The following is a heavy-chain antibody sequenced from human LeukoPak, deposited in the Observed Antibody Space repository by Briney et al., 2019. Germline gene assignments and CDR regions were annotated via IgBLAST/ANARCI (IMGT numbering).Heavy chain of an antibody. Sequence: PGGSLRLSCTASGLTLSDHIIDWVRQAPGKGLEWVSTISGSGANTYYADSVRGRFTISRDNSKNTLYLHMNSLRAEDTAVYYCAKEGAGYTNPYYFDYWGQGTLVTVSS. J-gene: IGHJ4*02. CDR1: GLTLSDHI. CDR2: ISGSGANT. D-gene: IGHD3-16*02. V-gene: IGHV3-23*01. CDR3: AKEGAGYTNPYYFDY.